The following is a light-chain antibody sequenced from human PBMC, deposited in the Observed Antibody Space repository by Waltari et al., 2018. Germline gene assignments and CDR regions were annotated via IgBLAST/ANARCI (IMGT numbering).Light chain of an antibody. J-gene: IGLJ2*01. V-gene: IGLV2-14*03. CDR3: SSYTTSNII. CDR2: DVN. CDR1: SSDIGGYNY. Sequence: QSALTQPASVSGSPGESLTISCTGTSSDIGGYNYFSWYQQHPGKAPELMIYDVNYRPSGVSNRFSGSKSGNTASLTISGLQAEDEADYYCSSYTTSNIIFGGGTKLSVL.